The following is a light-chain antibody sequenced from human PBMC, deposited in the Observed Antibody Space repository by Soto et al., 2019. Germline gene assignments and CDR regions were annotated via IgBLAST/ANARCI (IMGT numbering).Light chain of an antibody. Sequence: DIQMTQSPSSLSAPVRDRLTINCRTSQSVSIYVIWYQQKPGKAPKLLIYDASDLETGVPSRFSGSGSGTDFTLTISSLQPEDFATYYCQQYESLPLTFGQGTRLEIK. CDR2: DAS. J-gene: IGKJ5*01. CDR1: QSVSIY. V-gene: IGKV1-33*01. CDR3: QQYESLPLT.